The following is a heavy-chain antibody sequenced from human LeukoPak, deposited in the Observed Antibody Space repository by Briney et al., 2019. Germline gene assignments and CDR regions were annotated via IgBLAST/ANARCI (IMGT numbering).Heavy chain of an antibody. CDR1: GFTFSSYG. CDR3: AKGQDYYDSSGHYEADAFDI. D-gene: IGHD3-22*01. Sequence: GGSLRLSCAASGFTFSSYGMHWVRQAPGKGLEWVAFIRYDGSNKYYADSVKGRFTISRDNSKNTLYLQMNSLRAEDTAVYYCAKGQDYYDSSGHYEADAFDIWGQGTMVTVSS. V-gene: IGHV3-30*02. J-gene: IGHJ3*02. CDR2: IRYDGSNK.